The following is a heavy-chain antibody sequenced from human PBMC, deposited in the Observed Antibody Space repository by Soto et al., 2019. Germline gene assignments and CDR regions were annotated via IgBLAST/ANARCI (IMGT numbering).Heavy chain of an antibody. V-gene: IGHV1-18*01. Sequence: ASVKVSCKASGYTFTSYGISWVRQAPGQGLEWMGWISAYNGNTNYAQKPQGRVTMTTDTSTSTAYMELRSLRSDDTAVYYCARYTDIVVVPGGYYYYYYMDVWGKGTKVTVSS. CDR1: GYTFTSYG. J-gene: IGHJ6*03. CDR3: ARYTDIVVVPGGYYYYYYMDV. D-gene: IGHD2-2*01. CDR2: ISAYNGNT.